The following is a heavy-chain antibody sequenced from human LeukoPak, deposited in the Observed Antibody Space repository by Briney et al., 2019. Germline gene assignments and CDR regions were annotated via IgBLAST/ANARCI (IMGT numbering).Heavy chain of an antibody. J-gene: IGHJ5*02. V-gene: IGHV1-69*13. CDR3: ASMVRGANWFDP. Sequence: SVKVSCKASGGTFSGYAISWVRQAPGQGLEWMGGIIPIFGTANYAQKFQGRVTITADESTSTAYMELSSLRSEDTAVYYCASMVRGANWFDPWGQGTLVTVSS. CDR1: GGTFSGYA. CDR2: IIPIFGTA. D-gene: IGHD3-10*01.